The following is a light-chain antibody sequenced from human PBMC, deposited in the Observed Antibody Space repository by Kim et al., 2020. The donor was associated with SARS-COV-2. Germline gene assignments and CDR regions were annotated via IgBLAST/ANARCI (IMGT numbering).Light chain of an antibody. CDR2: YDR. J-gene: IGLJ2*01. CDR3: QVWDSSSDHVV. Sequence: APGRAARIPGGGNNIGSKNVHWYQQKPGQAPVLVIYYDRDRPSGIPERFSGSNSGNTATLAISRVEAGDEADYFCQVWDSSSDHVVFGRGTQLTVL. CDR1: NIGSKN. V-gene: IGLV3-21*01.